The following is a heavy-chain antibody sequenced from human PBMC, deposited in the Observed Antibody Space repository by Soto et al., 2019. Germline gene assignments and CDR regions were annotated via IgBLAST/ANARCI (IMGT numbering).Heavy chain of an antibody. CDR3: ARGAAAGNYYYYGMDV. J-gene: IGHJ6*02. Sequence: QLQLQESGSGLVKPSQTLSLTCAVSGGSISSGGYSWSWIRQPPGKGLEWIGYIYHSGSTYYNPSLKRRVTISVDRSKNQFSLKLSSVTAADTAVYYCARGAAAGNYYYYGMDVWGQGTTVTVSS. CDR2: IYHSGST. CDR1: GGSISSGGYS. D-gene: IGHD6-13*01. V-gene: IGHV4-30-2*01.